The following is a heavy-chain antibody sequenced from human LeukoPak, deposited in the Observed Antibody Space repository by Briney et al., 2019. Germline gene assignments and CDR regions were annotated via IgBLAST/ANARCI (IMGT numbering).Heavy chain of an antibody. V-gene: IGHV3-30*03. Sequence: GGSLRLSCAASGSTFSSYAMSWVRQAPGKGLNWVAFISYDGGNKYAHSVNGPFTISRDNSKNTLYLQMNGLREEDTAVYYCARQGEYSPRLNHFDFCGQGTLLTVSS. CDR1: GSTFSSYA. D-gene: IGHD6-6*01. J-gene: IGHJ4*02. CDR2: ISYDGGNK. CDR3: ARQGEYSPRLNHFDF.